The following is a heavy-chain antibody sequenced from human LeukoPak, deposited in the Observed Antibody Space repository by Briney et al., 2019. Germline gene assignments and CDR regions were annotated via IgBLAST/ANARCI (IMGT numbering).Heavy chain of an antibody. CDR1: GGSFSGYY. V-gene: IGHV4-34*01. CDR2: INHSGST. CDR3: ARRGYSSSWYVRLLKRINWFDP. Sequence: SETLSLTCAVYGGSFSGYYWSWIRQPLGKGLEWIGEINHSGSTNYNPSLKSRVTISVDTSKNQFSLKLSSVTAADTAVYYCARRGYSSSWYVRLLKRINWFDPWGQGTLVTVSS. D-gene: IGHD6-13*01. J-gene: IGHJ5*02.